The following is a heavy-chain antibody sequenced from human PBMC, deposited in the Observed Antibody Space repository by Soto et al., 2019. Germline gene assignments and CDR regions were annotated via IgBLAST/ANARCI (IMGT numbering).Heavy chain of an antibody. CDR3: AGVVPAAIGNWFDP. D-gene: IGHD2-2*01. CDR2: IYYSGST. Sequence: QVQLQESGPGLVKPSQTLSLTCTVSDDSISSGGYYWSWIRQHPGKGLEWIGYIYYSGSTYYDPSLQSRVTISVDTSKNQFSLKLSSVTAADTAVYYCAGVVPAAIGNWFDPWGQGTLVTVSS. V-gene: IGHV4-31*03. CDR1: DDSISSGGYY. J-gene: IGHJ5*02.